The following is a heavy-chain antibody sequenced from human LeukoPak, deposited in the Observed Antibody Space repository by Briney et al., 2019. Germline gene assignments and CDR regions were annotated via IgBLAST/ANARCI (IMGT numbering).Heavy chain of an antibody. D-gene: IGHD4-17*01. J-gene: IGHJ4*02. CDR2: IYYSGST. CDR3: ARRGFFYGVDY. Sequence: SETLSLTCTVSGGSISSSSYYWGWIRQPPGKGLEWIGSIYYSGSTYYNPSLKSRVTISVDTSKNRFSLKLSSVTAADTAVYYCARRGFFYGVDYWGQGTLVTVSS. V-gene: IGHV4-39*07. CDR1: GGSISSSSYY.